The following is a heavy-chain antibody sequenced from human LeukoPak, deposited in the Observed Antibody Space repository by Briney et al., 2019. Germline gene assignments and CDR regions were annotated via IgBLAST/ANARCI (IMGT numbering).Heavy chain of an antibody. Sequence: ASVKVSCKASGYTFTSYDINWVRQATGQGLEWMGWMNPNSGNTGYAQKFQGRVTMTRNTSISTAYMELSSLRSEDMAVYYCARGRLKGESLQNWGQGTLVTVSS. CDR2: MNPNSGNT. J-gene: IGHJ4*02. V-gene: IGHV1-8*01. D-gene: IGHD3-10*01. CDR1: GYTFTSYD. CDR3: ARGRLKGESLQN.